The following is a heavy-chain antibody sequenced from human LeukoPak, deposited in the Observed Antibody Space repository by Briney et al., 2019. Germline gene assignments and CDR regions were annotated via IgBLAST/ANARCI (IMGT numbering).Heavy chain of an antibody. J-gene: IGHJ4*02. CDR1: GGSTSSSSYY. V-gene: IGHV4-39*01. CDR2: IYYTGRT. CDR3: ARLYYYDSSGPPL. Sequence: SETLSLTCTVAGGSTSSSSYYWGRIRQPPGNGLEWIGNIYYTGRTYYNSSLKSRVTISVDTSKNQFSLKLSSVSAADTAVYYCARLYYYDSSGPPLWGRGTLVTVSS. D-gene: IGHD3-22*01.